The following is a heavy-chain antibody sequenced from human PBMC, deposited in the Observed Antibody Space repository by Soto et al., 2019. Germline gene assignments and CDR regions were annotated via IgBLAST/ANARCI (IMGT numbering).Heavy chain of an antibody. V-gene: IGHV1-18*01. CDR2: ISAYNGNT. Sequence: GASVKVSCKASGYTFTSYGISWVRQAPGQGLEWMGWISAYNGNTNYAQKLQGRVTMTTDTSTSTAYMELRSLRSDDTAVYYCARRRRGVVVAALDYWGKGTLVTVSS. CDR3: ARRRRGVVVAALDY. CDR1: GYTFTSYG. D-gene: IGHD2-15*01. J-gene: IGHJ4*02.